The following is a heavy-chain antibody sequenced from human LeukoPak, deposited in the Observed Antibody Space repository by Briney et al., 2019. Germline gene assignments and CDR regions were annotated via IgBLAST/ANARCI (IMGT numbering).Heavy chain of an antibody. CDR2: ISYIGRT. J-gene: IGHJ3*02. V-gene: IGHV4-59*11. CDR3: ARDLVTVTKGFDI. Sequence: SETLSLSCAVSDDSFSSHYWTWIRQPPGKGLEWIGYISYIGRTNYNPSLKSRVTISIDTSKNQFSLKLTSVTAADTAVYYCARDLVTVTKGFDIWGQGTMVSVSS. CDR1: DDSFSSHY. D-gene: IGHD4-17*01.